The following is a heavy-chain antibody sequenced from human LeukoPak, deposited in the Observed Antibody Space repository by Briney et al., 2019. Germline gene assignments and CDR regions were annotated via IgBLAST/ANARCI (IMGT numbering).Heavy chain of an antibody. CDR2: ISGSGGST. Sequence: GGTLRLSCAASGFTFSSYAMSWVRQAPGKGLEWVSAISGSGGSTYYADSVKGRFTISRDNSKNTLYLQMNSLRAEDTAVYYCAKDAYYDFWSGYYTSYFDYWGQGTLVTVSS. CDR3: AKDAYYDFWSGYYTSYFDY. CDR1: GFTFSSYA. D-gene: IGHD3-3*01. V-gene: IGHV3-23*01. J-gene: IGHJ4*02.